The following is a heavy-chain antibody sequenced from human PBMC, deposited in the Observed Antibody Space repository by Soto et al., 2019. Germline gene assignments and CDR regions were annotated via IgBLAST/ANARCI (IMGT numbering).Heavy chain of an antibody. Sequence: EVQLVESGGGLVKPGGSLRLSCAASGFTFSNAWMSWVRQAPGKGLEWVGRIKRNADGGTADYAPPVRGRFTISRDDSKNTLYLQMNRLKTEDTAMYYCSTAATTVTTIDYWGQGTLVTVSS. J-gene: IGHJ4*02. CDR2: IKRNADGGTA. CDR1: GFTFSNAW. D-gene: IGHD4-17*01. CDR3: STAATTVTTIDY. V-gene: IGHV3-15*01.